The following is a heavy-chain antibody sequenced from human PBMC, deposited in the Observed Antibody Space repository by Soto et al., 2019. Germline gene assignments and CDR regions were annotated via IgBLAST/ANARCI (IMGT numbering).Heavy chain of an antibody. CDR3: ARYYYDSSGYYPL. Sequence: SVKVSCKASGGTFSSYAFSWVRQAPGQGLEWMGGIIPIFGTADYAQKFQGRVTITADESMTTVCMELRGLRFEDTAVYYCARYYYDSSGYYPLWGQGTLVTVSS. D-gene: IGHD3-22*01. V-gene: IGHV1-69*13. CDR1: GGTFSSYA. J-gene: IGHJ4*02. CDR2: IIPIFGTA.